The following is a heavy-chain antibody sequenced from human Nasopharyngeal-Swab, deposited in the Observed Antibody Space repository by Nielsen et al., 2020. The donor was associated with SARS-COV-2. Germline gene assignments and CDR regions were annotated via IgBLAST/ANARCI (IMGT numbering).Heavy chain of an antibody. D-gene: IGHD6-19*01. V-gene: IGHV5-51*01. CDR1: GYSFSSSW. J-gene: IGHJ4*02. CDR3: ARLHFASGPFDY. CDR2: IYPYDSNT. Sequence: KVSCKGSGYSFSSSWIGWVRQMLGKGLEWMGLIYPYDSNTRYSPSFQGQVTISADKSISTTYLQWSSLKDSDTAMYYCARLHFASGPFDYWGQGTLVTVSS.